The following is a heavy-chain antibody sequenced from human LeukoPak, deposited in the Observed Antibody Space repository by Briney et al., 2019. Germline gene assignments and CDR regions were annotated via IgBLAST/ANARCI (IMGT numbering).Heavy chain of an antibody. D-gene: IGHD3-22*01. J-gene: IGHJ3*01. V-gene: IGHV3-23*01. CDR2: LSGSGGGT. CDR1: GFTFSNYA. CDR3: AKDRTPYSRSGGYYLGAFDL. Sequence: GSLRLSCAASGFTFSNYAMTWVRQAPGKGLEWVSSLSGSGGGTWYAGSVKGRFSISRDNSKNTLYLEMNSLRAEDTAVYYCAKDRTPYSRSGGYYLGAFDLWGHGTLVTVSS.